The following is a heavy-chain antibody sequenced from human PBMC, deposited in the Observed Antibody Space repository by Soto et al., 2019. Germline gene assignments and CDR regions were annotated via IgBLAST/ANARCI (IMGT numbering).Heavy chain of an antibody. CDR1: GGTFSSYA. Sequence: SVKVSCKASGGTFSSYAISWVRQAPGQGLEWMGGIIPIFGTANYAQKFQGRVTITADESTSTAYMELSSLRSEDTAVYYCARGCSGGSCYSYYYYGMDVWGQGTTVTVSS. J-gene: IGHJ6*02. V-gene: IGHV1-69*13. CDR2: IIPIFGTA. CDR3: ARGCSGGSCYSYYYYGMDV. D-gene: IGHD2-15*01.